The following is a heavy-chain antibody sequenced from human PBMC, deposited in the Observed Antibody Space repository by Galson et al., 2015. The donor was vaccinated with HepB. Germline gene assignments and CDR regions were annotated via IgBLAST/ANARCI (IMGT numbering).Heavy chain of an antibody. J-gene: IGHJ4*02. CDR3: ARRNWNWDSVFLDY. D-gene: IGHD1-7*01. CDR2: MNPNSGNT. V-gene: IGHV1-8*01. CDR1: GYAFTSYD. Sequence: SVKVSCKASGYAFTSYDINWVRQATGQGLEWMGWMNPNSGNTGYAQTFQGRVTMTRNTSISTAYMELSSLRSEDTAVYYCARRNWNWDSVFLDYWGQGTLGTVSS.